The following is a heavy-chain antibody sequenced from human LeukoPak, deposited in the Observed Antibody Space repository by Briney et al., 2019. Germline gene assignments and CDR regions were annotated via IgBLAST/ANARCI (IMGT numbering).Heavy chain of an antibody. CDR3: ARQGVLRYFDWLSTDYYYYYMDV. J-gene: IGHJ6*03. CDR2: INHSGST. Sequence: PSETLSLTCAVYGGSFSGYYWSWIRQPPGKGLEWIGEINHSGSTNYNPSLKSRVTISVDTSKNQFSLKLSSVTAADTAVYYCARQGVLRYFDWLSTDYYYYYMDVWGKGTTVTISS. CDR1: GGSFSGYY. D-gene: IGHD3-9*01. V-gene: IGHV4-34*01.